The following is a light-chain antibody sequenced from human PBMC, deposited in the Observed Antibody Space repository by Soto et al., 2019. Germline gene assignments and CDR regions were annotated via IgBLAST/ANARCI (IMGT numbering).Light chain of an antibody. CDR1: QSVSSY. Sequence: EIVLTQSPATLSLSPGERATLSCRASQSVSSYLAWYQQKPGQAPRLLIYDASNRATGIPDRFSGSWSGTDFTLTISSLEPEDSGVYYCQHRSKWPLTFGGGTQVEIK. CDR3: QHRSKWPLT. V-gene: IGKV3-11*01. J-gene: IGKJ4*01. CDR2: DAS.